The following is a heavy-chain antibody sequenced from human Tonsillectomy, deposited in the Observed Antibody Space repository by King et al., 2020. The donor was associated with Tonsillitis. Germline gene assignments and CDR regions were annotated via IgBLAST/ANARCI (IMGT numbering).Heavy chain of an antibody. CDR2: IWYDGSNK. CDR1: GFTFSSYG. Sequence: VQLVESGGGVVQPGRSLRLSCAASGFTFSSYGMHWVRQAPGKWLEWVAVIWYDGSNKYYADSVKGRFTISRDNSKSTPYLQMNSLRAEDTAVYYCARDLLNGRGFDYWGQGTLVTVSS. J-gene: IGHJ4*02. D-gene: IGHD2-21*01. V-gene: IGHV3-33*01. CDR3: ARDLLNGRGFDY.